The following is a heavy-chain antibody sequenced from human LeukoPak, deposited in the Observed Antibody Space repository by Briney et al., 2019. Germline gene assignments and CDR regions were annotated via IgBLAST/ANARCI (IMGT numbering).Heavy chain of an antibody. Sequence: SETLSLTCAVSGGSISSTSYYWTWIRQPPGKGLEWIGSISYSGSTYYNPSLKSRVAISVDTSKNQFSLKLTSVTAADTAVYYCARSWIQLWLGDLTFDYWGQGTLVTVSS. CDR3: ARSWIQLWLGDLTFDY. D-gene: IGHD5-18*01. V-gene: IGHV4-39*01. J-gene: IGHJ4*02. CDR1: GGSISSTSYY. CDR2: ISYSGST.